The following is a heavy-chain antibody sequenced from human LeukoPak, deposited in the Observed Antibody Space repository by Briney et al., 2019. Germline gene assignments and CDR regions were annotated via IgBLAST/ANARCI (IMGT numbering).Heavy chain of an antibody. D-gene: IGHD5-18*01. Sequence: GGSLRLSCAASGFTFSRYAITWVREAPGKGLECVSSLSWSGGSTYYAVSVKGRFTISRDNSENTLYLQMSSLRAEDTAVYYCAKGDGPSYDYYFDYWGQGTLVTVSS. CDR2: LSWSGGST. J-gene: IGHJ4*02. CDR3: AKGDGPSYDYYFDY. V-gene: IGHV3-23*01. CDR1: GFTFSRYA.